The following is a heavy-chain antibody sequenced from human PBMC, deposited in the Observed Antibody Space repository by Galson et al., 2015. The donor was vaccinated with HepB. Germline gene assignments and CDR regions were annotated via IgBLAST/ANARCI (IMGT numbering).Heavy chain of an antibody. J-gene: IGHJ6*02. CDR1: GFTFSGQA. Sequence: SLRLSCAVSGFTFSGQAMHWARQAPGKGLEWVAVISADGNRQYYAGSVKGRFTISRDNSKNTLYLQSDILRAEDTAVYYCARDIYSYGRVGSMDVWGQGTTVTVSS. D-gene: IGHD5-24*01. CDR3: ARDIYSYGRVGSMDV. CDR2: ISADGNRQ. V-gene: IGHV3-30*04.